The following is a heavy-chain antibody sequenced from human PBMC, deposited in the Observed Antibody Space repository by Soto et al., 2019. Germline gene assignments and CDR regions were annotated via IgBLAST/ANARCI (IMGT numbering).Heavy chain of an antibody. CDR2: IYYSGST. J-gene: IGHJ6*02. CDR3: ASYIVATMPLWYYGMDV. Sequence: QLQLQESGPGLVKPSETLSLTCTVSGGSISSSSYYWGWIRQPPGKGLEWIGSIYYSGSTYYNPSLKSRVTISVDTSKNQFSLKLSSVTAADTAVYYCASYIVATMPLWYYGMDVWGQGTTVTVSS. V-gene: IGHV4-39*01. D-gene: IGHD5-12*01. CDR1: GGSISSSSYY.